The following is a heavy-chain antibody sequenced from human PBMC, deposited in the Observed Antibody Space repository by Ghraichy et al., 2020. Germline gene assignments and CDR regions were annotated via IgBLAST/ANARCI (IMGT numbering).Heavy chain of an antibody. Sequence: GGSLRLSCAASGFTVSSNYMSWVRQAPGKGLEWVSVIYSGGSTYYADSVKGRFTISRDNSKNTLYLQMNSLRAEDTAVYYCAREMKGLNYGMDVWGQGTTVTVSS. J-gene: IGHJ6*02. V-gene: IGHV3-53*01. CDR3: AREMKGLNYGMDV. CDR1: GFTVSSNY. CDR2: IYSGGST. D-gene: IGHD3-22*01.